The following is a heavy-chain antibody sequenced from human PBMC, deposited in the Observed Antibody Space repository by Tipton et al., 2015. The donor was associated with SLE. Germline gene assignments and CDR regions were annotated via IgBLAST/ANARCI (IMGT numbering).Heavy chain of an antibody. Sequence: TLSLTCTVSGGSISSYYWSWIRQPPGKGLEWIGYIYYSGSTNYNPSLKSRVTISVDTSKNQFSLKLSSVTAADTAVYYCARETIFGVALGPYFDYWGQGILVTVSS. CDR3: ARETIFGVALGPYFDY. J-gene: IGHJ4*02. V-gene: IGHV4-59*01. CDR1: GGSISSYY. CDR2: IYYSGST. D-gene: IGHD3-3*01.